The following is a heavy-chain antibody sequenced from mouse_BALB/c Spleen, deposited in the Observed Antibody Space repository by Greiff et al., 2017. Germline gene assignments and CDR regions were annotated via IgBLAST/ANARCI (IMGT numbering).Heavy chain of an antibody. CDR2: INSNGGST. J-gene: IGHJ2*01. CDR3: ARQLGGEYYFDY. Sequence: EVKLVESGGGLVKLGGSLKLSCAASGFTFSSYYMSWVRQTPEKRLELVAAINSNGGSTYYPDTVKGRFTISRDNAKNTLYLQMSSLKSEDTALYYCARQLGGEYYFDYWGQGTTLTVSS. D-gene: IGHD4-1*01. V-gene: IGHV5-6-2*01. CDR1: GFTFSSYY.